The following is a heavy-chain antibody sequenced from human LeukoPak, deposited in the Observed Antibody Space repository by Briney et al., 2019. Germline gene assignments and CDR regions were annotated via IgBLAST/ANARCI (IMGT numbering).Heavy chain of an antibody. D-gene: IGHD7-27*01. Sequence: PGGSLRLSCAASGFTFSSYGMHWFRQAPGKGLEWVAVIWYDGSNKYYADSVKGRFTISRDNSKNTLYLQMNSLRAEDTAVYYCAKSWGLWYFDLWGRGTLVTVSS. CDR3: AKSWGLWYFDL. V-gene: IGHV3-33*06. J-gene: IGHJ2*01. CDR2: IWYDGSNK. CDR1: GFTFSSYG.